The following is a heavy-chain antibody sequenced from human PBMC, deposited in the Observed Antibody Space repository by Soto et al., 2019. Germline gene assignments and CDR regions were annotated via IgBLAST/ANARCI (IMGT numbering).Heavy chain of an antibody. CDR1: GGSFSGYY. CDR3: ARGPRGLWKDFGY. V-gene: IGHV4-34*01. Sequence: SETLSLTCAVYGGSFSGYYWSWIRQPPGKGLEWIGEINHSGSTNYNPSLKSRVTISVDTSKNQFSLKLSSVTAADTAVYYCARGPRGLWKDFGYWGQGTLVTVSS. CDR2: INHSGST. D-gene: IGHD2-21*01. J-gene: IGHJ4*02.